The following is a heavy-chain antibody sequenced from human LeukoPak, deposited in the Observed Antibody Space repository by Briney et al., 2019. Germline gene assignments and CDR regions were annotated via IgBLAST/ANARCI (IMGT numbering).Heavy chain of an antibody. V-gene: IGHV3-7*01. CDR1: GFTFNTYW. J-gene: IGHJ4*02. CDR2: IKQDGSEM. D-gene: IGHD3-10*01. CDR3: ARKLPTGTDYFDH. Sequence: PGGSLRLSCAASGFTFNTYWMGWVRQAPGKGLEWVANIKQDGSEMYYVGSVTGRFTISRDNAKNSLYLQMNSLRAEDTALYYCARKLPTGTDYFDHWGQGTLVTVSS.